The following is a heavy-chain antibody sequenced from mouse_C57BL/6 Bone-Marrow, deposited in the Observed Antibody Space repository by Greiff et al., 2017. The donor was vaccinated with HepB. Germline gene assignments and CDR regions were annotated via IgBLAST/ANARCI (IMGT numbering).Heavy chain of an antibody. Sequence: QVPLQQSGPELVKPGASVKISCKASGYAFSSSWLNWVKQRPGKGLEWIGRIYPGDGDTNYNGKFKGKATLTADKSSSTAYMQLSSLTAEDSAVYFCASPWYFDVWGTGTTVTVSS. CDR1: GYAFSSSW. CDR3: ASPWYFDV. J-gene: IGHJ1*03. CDR2: IYPGDGDT. V-gene: IGHV1-82*01.